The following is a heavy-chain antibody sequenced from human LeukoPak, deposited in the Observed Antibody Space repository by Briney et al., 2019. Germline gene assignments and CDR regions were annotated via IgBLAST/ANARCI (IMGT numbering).Heavy chain of an antibody. J-gene: IGHJ6*03. CDR2: IDHSGST. V-gene: IGHV4-34*01. D-gene: IGHD3-10*01. CDR1: GGSFSGYYY. CDR3: ARCSIIRSFGEDYCYHMDV. Sequence: SETLSLTCAVYGGSFSGYYYWSWIRQPPGKGLEWIGEIDHSGSTNYNPSLKSRLTMSVDTSKNQFSRRLNSVTAADTAVYFCARCSIIRSFGEDYCYHMDVWGKGTTVTVSS.